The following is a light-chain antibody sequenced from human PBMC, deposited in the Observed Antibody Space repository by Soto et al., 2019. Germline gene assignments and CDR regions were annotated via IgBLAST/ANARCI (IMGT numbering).Light chain of an antibody. CDR3: QQYETWPWT. V-gene: IGKV3-15*01. CDR1: QTIRTN. J-gene: IGKJ1*01. CDR2: DAA. Sequence: EIVLTQSPATLSVSPGEKVTLSCRASQTIRTNLAWYQQRPGQAPNLLIYDAATRATALPARFSGSGSGTDFTLTIASLQSGDFAVYYCQQYETWPWTFGQGTRVEI.